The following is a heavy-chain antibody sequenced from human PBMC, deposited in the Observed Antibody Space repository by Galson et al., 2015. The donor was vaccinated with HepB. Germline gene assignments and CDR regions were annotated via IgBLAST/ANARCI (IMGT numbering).Heavy chain of an antibody. D-gene: IGHD6-13*01. V-gene: IGHV3-48*03. CDR1: GFTFSSYE. Sequence: SLRLSCAVSGFTFSSYEMNWVRQAPGKGLEWVSYISSSGSTIYYADSVKGRFTISRDNAKNSLYLQMNSLRAEDTAVYYCAREIYADSSSWYYYGMDVWGQGTTVIVSS. J-gene: IGHJ6*02. CDR2: ISSSGSTI. CDR3: AREIYADSSSWYYYGMDV.